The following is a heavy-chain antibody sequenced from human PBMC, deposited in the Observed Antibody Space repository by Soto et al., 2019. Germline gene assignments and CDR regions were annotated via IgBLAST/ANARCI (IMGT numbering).Heavy chain of an antibody. J-gene: IGHJ3*02. CDR1: GYPFSSFA. CDR3: AKGGYYSLFDI. V-gene: IGHV3-23*01. CDR2: ISGSGGRT. D-gene: IGHD3-16*01. Sequence: TGGSLRLSCVASGYPFSSFAMSWVRQTPGKGLEWVSGISGSGGRTYYADSVKGRFTISRDNSNNTLSLQMHILRVEDTAVYFCAKGGYYSLFDIWGQGTMVTV.